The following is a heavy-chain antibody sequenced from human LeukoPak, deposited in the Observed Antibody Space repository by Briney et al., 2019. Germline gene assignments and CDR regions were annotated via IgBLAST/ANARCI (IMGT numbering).Heavy chain of an antibody. J-gene: IGHJ4*02. V-gene: IGHV3-66*01. CDR2: IYSGGST. D-gene: IGHD1-26*01. Sequence: GGSLRLSCAASGFTVSSNYMSWVRQAPGKGLEWVSVIYSGGSTYYADSVKGRFTISRDNSKNTLYLQMNSLRAEDTAVYYCAREKSGSNAAFDYWGQGTLVTVSS. CDR3: AREKSGSNAAFDY. CDR1: GFTVSSNY.